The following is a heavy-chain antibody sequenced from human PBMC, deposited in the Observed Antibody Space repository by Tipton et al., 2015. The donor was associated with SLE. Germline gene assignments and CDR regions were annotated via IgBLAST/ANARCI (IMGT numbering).Heavy chain of an antibody. D-gene: IGHD2/OR15-2a*01. V-gene: IGHV4-34*12. CDR2: MFQNGYT. CDR3: VRLNIDLHDGFDL. J-gene: IGHJ3*01. CDR1: GGSFSGYH. Sequence: TLSLTCAVSGGSFSGYHWSWVRQAPGKGLEWIGEMFQNGYTKTNPSPESRVTMSLDLSKNHFSLKLSSVTGADTALYYWVRLNIDLHDGFDLWGQGTMVIVSS.